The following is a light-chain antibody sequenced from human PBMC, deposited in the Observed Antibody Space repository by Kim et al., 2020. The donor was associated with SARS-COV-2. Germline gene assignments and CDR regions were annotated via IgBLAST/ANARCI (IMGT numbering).Light chain of an antibody. J-gene: IGLJ1*01. V-gene: IGLV2-14*03. CDR1: SSDVGSYSY. Sequence: QSITISCTGTSSDVGSYSYVSWYQQHPGKAPKLMIYDVSNRPSGVSNRFSGSKSANTASLTISGLQAEDEADYYCSSYTSGSTNYVFGTGTKVTVL. CDR2: DVS. CDR3: SSYTSGSTNYV.